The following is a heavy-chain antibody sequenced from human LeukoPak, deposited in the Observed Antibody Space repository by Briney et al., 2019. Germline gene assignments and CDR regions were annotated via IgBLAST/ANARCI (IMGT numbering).Heavy chain of an antibody. CDR2: ISDRGKT. D-gene: IGHD3-3*01. CDR3: AKLPTIFGVADSFDI. J-gene: IGHJ3*02. Sequence: GGSLRLSCEASGITFSSYDMSWVRQAPGKGLEWISAISDRGKTDYADSVKGRFSISRDNSKNTLYLQLSSLRAEDTAMYYCAKLPTIFGVADSFDIWGQGTFVTVSS. V-gene: IGHV3-23*01. CDR1: GITFSSYD.